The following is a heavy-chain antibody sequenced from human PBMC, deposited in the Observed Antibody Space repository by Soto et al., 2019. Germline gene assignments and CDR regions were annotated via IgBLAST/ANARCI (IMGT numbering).Heavy chain of an antibody. J-gene: IGHJ3*02. CDR3: ARDRSGQGAFEI. V-gene: IGHV3-33*01. CDR2: IWYDGSNT. Sequence: QVQLVESGGGVVQPGRSLRLSCAASGFTFSHYVMHWVRQAPGKGLEWVAVIWYDGSNTDYADSVKGRFTISRDNSKNTLYVQMSSLRAEDTAMYYCARDRSGQGAFEIWGQGTMVTVSS. D-gene: IGHD3-3*01. CDR1: GFTFSHYV.